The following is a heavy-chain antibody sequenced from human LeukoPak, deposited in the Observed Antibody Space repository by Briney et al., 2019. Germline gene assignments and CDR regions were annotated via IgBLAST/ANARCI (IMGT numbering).Heavy chain of an antibody. CDR1: GGSISSSSYY. CDR3: ASYVLRYFDWLPFDY. J-gene: IGHJ4*02. Sequence: PSETLSLTCTVSGGSISSSSYYWGWIRQPPGKGLEWIGSIYYSGSTYYNPSLTSRVTISVDTSKNQFSLKLSSVTAADTAVYYCASYVLRYFDWLPFDYWGQGTLVTVSS. V-gene: IGHV4-39*01. CDR2: IYYSGST. D-gene: IGHD3-9*01.